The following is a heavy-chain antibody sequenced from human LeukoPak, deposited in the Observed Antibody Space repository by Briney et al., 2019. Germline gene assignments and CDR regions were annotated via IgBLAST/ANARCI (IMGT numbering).Heavy chain of an antibody. D-gene: IGHD3-22*01. V-gene: IGHV3-30*18. Sequence: GGSLRLSCAASGFTFSSYGMHWVRQAPGKGLEWVAVISYDGSNKYYADSVKGRFTISRDNSKNTLYLQMNSLRAEGTAVYYCAKEDIPRPYYYDSSGQPADYWGQGTLVTVSS. J-gene: IGHJ4*02. CDR3: AKEDIPRPYYYDSSGQPADY. CDR2: ISYDGSNK. CDR1: GFTFSSYG.